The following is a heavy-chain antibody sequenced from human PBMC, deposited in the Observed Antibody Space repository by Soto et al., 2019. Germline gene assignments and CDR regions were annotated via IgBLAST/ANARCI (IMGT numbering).Heavy chain of an antibody. V-gene: IGHV4-34*01. CDR1: GGSFSGYY. Sequence: SETLSLTCAVYGGSFSGYYWSWIRQPPGKGLEWIGEINHSGSTNYNPSLKSRVTISVDTSKNQFSLKLSSVTAADTAVYYCARWIAVAGKGGDFDYCGQGTLVTVSS. D-gene: IGHD6-19*01. CDR2: INHSGST. CDR3: ARWIAVAGKGGDFDY. J-gene: IGHJ4*02.